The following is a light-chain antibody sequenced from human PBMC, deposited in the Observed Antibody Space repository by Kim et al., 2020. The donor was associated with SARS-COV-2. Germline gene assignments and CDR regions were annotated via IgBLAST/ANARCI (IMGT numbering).Light chain of an antibody. Sequence: PGERATLSCRASQSVSSSYLAWYQQQPGQAPRLLIYGASSRATGVPDRFSGSGSGTDFTLTITRLEPEDFAVYYCQQYGNSPHTFGQGTKVDIK. V-gene: IGKV3-20*01. CDR2: GAS. CDR1: QSVSSSY. CDR3: QQYGNSPHT. J-gene: IGKJ1*01.